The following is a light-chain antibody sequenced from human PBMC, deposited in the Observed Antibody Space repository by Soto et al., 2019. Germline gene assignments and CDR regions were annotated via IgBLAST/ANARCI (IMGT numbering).Light chain of an antibody. J-gene: IGLJ1*01. CDR1: SSDIGGYNF. CDR2: DVS. CDR3: SSYTASGTDV. Sequence: QSALTQPASVSGSPGQSITISCTGTSSDIGGYNFVSWYQQHPGKAPKLMIFDVSNRPSGVSDRFSGSKSGTTASLTISGLQAEDEADYYCSSYTASGTDVFGTGTKVTVL. V-gene: IGLV2-14*01.